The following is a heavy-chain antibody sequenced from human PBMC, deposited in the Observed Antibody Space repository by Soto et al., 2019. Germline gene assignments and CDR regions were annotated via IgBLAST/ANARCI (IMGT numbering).Heavy chain of an antibody. CDR1: GFTFSNYA. V-gene: IGHV3-23*01. J-gene: IGHJ6*02. CDR2: FSASGGTT. Sequence: GGSLRLSCAASGFTFSNYAMTWVRQAPGKGLEWDSGFSASGGTTYYAASVRGRFTVSRDNSKNTLYLQMDSLRAEDSATYYCAKEKFDFWSSYYTDPNYGMDVWGQGTTVTVSS. D-gene: IGHD3-3*01. CDR3: AKEKFDFWSSYYTDPNYGMDV.